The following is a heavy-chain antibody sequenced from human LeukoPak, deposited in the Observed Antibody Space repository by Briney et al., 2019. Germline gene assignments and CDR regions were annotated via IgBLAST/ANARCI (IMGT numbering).Heavy chain of an antibody. J-gene: IGHJ4*02. V-gene: IGHV3-23*01. D-gene: IGHD1-26*01. Sequence: GGSLRLSCAASGFTFSGYAMSWVRQAPGKGLEWVSSISGSGGSTYYADSVKSRFTISRDNSKNTLYLQVNSLRAEDTAVYYCAKSSTYSGSLIDYWGQGTLVSVSS. CDR3: AKSSTYSGSLIDY. CDR1: GFTFSGYA. CDR2: ISGSGGST.